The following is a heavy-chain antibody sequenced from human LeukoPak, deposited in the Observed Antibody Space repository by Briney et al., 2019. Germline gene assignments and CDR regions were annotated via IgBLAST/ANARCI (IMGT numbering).Heavy chain of an antibody. V-gene: IGHV4-38-2*02. D-gene: IGHD3-9*01. CDR2: IDGSGSS. CDR3: ARLGVLTGYYKAFDY. CDR1: GYSISSGYL. J-gene: IGHJ4*02. Sequence: SETLSLTCTVSGYSISSGYLWGWIRQPPGQGLEWIGSIDGSGSSYYNPSLKSRVTISVDTSRNQFSLKMTSVTAADTAVYYCARLGVLTGYYKAFDYWGQGTLVTVSS.